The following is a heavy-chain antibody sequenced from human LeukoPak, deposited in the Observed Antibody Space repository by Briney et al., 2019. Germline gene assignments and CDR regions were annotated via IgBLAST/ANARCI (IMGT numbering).Heavy chain of an antibody. CDR3: ERLSLASCSSTSCPRNHYYYYGMDV. Sequence: SETLSLTCTVSGGSISSYYWSWIRQPPGKGLEWIGYIYYSGSTNYNPSLKSRVTISVDTSKNQFSLKLSSLTAADTAVYYCERLSLASCSSTSCPRNHYYYYGMDVWGQGTTVTVSS. CDR2: IYYSGST. CDR1: GGSISSYY. J-gene: IGHJ6*02. D-gene: IGHD2-2*01. V-gene: IGHV4-59*08.